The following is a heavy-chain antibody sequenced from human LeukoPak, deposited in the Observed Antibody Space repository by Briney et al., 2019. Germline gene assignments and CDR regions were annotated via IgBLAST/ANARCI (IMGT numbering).Heavy chain of an antibody. Sequence: GGSLRLSCAASRFSFSDYNMNWVRQAPGKGLEWVSSISSSSSYIYYADSVKGRFTISRDNAKNSLFLQMNSLRAEDTAVYFCVRDRGGGNWLDYWGQGTLVTVSS. J-gene: IGHJ4*02. CDR1: RFSFSDYN. CDR3: VRDRGGGNWLDY. D-gene: IGHD1-20*01. V-gene: IGHV3-21*01. CDR2: ISSSSSYI.